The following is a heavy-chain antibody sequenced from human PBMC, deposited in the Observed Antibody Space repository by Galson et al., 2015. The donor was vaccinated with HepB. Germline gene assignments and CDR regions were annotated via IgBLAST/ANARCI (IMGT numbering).Heavy chain of an antibody. CDR3: ASEVKVGYGMNV. CDR1: GGTFSTSA. J-gene: IGHJ6*02. V-gene: IGHV1-69*06. D-gene: IGHD1-26*01. CDR2: IIPIFGTL. Sequence: SVKVSCKASGGTFSTSAINWVRQAPGQGLDWMGGIIPIFGTLKYAQRFQGRVTITADMSTATAYIELNSQRSEDTAVYYCASEVKVGYGMNVWGQGTTITVSS.